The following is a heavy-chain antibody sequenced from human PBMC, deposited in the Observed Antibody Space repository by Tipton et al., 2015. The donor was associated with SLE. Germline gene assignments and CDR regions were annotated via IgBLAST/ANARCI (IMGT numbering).Heavy chain of an antibody. J-gene: IGHJ5*02. D-gene: IGHD3-22*01. Sequence: LSLTCTVSGGSISSSSYYWGWIRQPPGKGLEWIGSIYYSGSTYYNPSLKSRVTISVDTSKNQFSLKLSSVTAADTAVYYCAKSYYDSSGANWFDPWGQGSLVSVSS. CDR1: GGSISSSSYY. CDR3: AKSYYDSSGANWFDP. V-gene: IGHV4-39*07. CDR2: IYYSGST.